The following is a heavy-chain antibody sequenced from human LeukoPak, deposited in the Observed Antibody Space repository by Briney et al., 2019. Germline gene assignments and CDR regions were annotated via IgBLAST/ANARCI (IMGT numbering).Heavy chain of an antibody. V-gene: IGHV4-34*01. CDR3: ARGKQLLVRGPFDQ. D-gene: IGHD3-10*01. CDR2: INHGGRT. Sequence: PSETLSLTCAVYSGSLSGHFWSWIRQPPGKGLEWIGEINHGGRTNYSPSLESRVSVSVDTSQNQFSLKLSSVTAADTAVYYCARGKQLLVRGPFDQWGQGTLVTVSS. J-gene: IGHJ4*02. CDR1: SGSLSGHF.